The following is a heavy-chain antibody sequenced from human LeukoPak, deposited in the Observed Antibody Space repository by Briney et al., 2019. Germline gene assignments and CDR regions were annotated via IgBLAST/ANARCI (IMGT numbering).Heavy chain of an antibody. V-gene: IGHV4-39*01. CDR3: AGPRQEVYCSGGSCYSGGNNWFDP. J-gene: IGHJ5*02. CDR2: IYYSGST. D-gene: IGHD2-15*01. CDR1: GGSISSSSYY. Sequence: PSETLSLTCTVSGGSISSSSYYWGWIRQPPGKGLEWIGSIYYSGSTYYNPSLKSRVTISVDTSKNQFSLKLSSVTAADTAVYYCAGPRQEVYCSGGSCYSGGNNWFDPRGQGTLVTVSS.